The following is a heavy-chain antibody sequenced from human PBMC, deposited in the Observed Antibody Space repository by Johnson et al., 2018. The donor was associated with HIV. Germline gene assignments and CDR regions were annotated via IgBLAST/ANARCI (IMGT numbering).Heavy chain of an antibody. V-gene: IGHV3-30*19. D-gene: IGHD3-10*01. CDR3: ARAVTPFGDWEAFDI. J-gene: IGHJ3*02. CDR2: ISYDGGNK. Sequence: QVLLVESGGGVVQPGGSLRLSCAASGFTFRSNGMHWVRQAPGKGLEWVAVISYDGGNKYYADSVKGRFTISRDNSKNTLYLQMNSLRAEDTAVYYCARAVTPFGDWEAFDIWGQGTMVTVSS. CDR1: GFTFRSNG.